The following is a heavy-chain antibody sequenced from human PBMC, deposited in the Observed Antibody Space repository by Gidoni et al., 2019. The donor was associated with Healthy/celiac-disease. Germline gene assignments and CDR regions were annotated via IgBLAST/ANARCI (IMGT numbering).Heavy chain of an antibody. Sequence: EVQLLEAGGGVVQPGGSLRLSWAASGLTFSSFARSWVRQAPGKGREWVSAISGSGGSTYYADSVKGRFTISRDNSKNTLYLQMNSLRAEDTAVYYCAKAKGIAAAVHWGQGTLVTVSS. J-gene: IGHJ4*02. D-gene: IGHD6-13*01. CDR2: ISGSGGST. V-gene: IGHV3-23*01. CDR1: GLTFSSFA. CDR3: AKAKGIAAAVH.